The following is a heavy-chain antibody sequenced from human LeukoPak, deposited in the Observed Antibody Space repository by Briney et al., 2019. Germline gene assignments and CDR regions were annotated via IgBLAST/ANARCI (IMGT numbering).Heavy chain of an antibody. CDR1: GYTLTELS. J-gene: IGHJ4*02. V-gene: IGHV1-24*01. Sequence: ASVKVSCKVSGYTLTELSMHRVRQAPGKGLEWMGGFDPEDGETIYAQKFQGRVTMTEDTSTDTAYMELSSLRSEDTAVYYRATGLGSGYDYYFDYWGQGTLVTVSS. D-gene: IGHD5-12*01. CDR2: FDPEDGET. CDR3: ATGLGSGYDYYFDY.